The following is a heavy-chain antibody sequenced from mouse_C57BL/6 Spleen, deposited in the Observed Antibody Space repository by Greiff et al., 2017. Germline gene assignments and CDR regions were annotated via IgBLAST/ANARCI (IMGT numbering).Heavy chain of an antibody. V-gene: IGHV1-82*01. D-gene: IGHD1-1*01. Sequence: VQLQQSGPELVKPGASVKISCKASGYAFSSSWLNWVKPRPGKGLEWIGRIYPGDGDTNYNGKFKGKATLTADKSSSTAYMQLSSLTSEDSAVYFCARDGYGSSYYAMDYWCQGTSVTVSS. J-gene: IGHJ4*01. CDR2: IYPGDGDT. CDR3: ARDGYGSSYYAMDY. CDR1: GYAFSSSW.